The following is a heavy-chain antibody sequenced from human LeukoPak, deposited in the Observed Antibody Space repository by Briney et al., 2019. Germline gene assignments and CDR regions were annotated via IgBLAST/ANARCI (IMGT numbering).Heavy chain of an antibody. V-gene: IGHV4-34*01. J-gene: IGHJ6*02. Sequence: SETLSLTCAVYGGSFSGYYWSWIRQPPGKGLEWIGEINHSGSTNYNPSLKSRVTISVDTSKNQFSLKLSSVTAADTAVYYCARAVVLVSYYYYYGMDVWGQGTLVTVSS. D-gene: IGHD2-8*02. CDR1: GGSFSGYY. CDR3: ARAVVLVSYYYYYGMDV. CDR2: INHSGST.